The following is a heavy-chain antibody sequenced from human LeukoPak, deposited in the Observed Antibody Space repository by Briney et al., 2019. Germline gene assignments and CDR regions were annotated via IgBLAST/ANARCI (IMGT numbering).Heavy chain of an antibody. CDR3: ARVAVAGYYFDY. J-gene: IGHJ4*02. Sequence: SETLSLTCTVSSGSISTYDWSWIRQPTVKGLEWIWYINYSGSTNYNPSLWSRVTISVDSSKNQFSLKLSSVTAADTAVYYCARVAVAGYYFDYWGQGTLVTVSS. CDR2: INYSGST. V-gene: IGHV4-59*01. D-gene: IGHD6-19*01. CDR1: SGSISTYD.